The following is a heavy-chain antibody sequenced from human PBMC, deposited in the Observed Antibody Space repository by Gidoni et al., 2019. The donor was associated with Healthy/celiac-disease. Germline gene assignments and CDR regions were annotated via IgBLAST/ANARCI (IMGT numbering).Heavy chain of an antibody. J-gene: IGHJ6*03. CDR2: ISSSSSYK. CDR1: GFIFSSYS. CDR3: ARDWGYYCYYMDV. D-gene: IGHD3-16*01. Sequence: EVQLVESGGGLVKPGASLRLSCEASGFIFSSYSMNWVRQAPGRGLEWVSSISSSSSYKYYADSVRSRFTISRENAKNSLYLQMNSLRAENTAIYCCARDWGYYCYYMDVWGKGTTVTVSS. V-gene: IGHV3-21*01.